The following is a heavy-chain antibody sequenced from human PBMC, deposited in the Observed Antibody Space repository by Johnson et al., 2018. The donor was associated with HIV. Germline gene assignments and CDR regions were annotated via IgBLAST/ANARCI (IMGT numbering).Heavy chain of an antibody. Sequence: VQLVESGGGLVQPGGSLRLSCAASGFIFNDYVMNWVRQAPGKGLEWVSGVNWNGGSTGYADSVKGRFTISRDNAKNSLYLQMKSLRAEDTALYYCASHRSIAADDAFDIWGQGTMVTVSS. V-gene: IGHV3-20*04. D-gene: IGHD6-13*01. CDR2: VNWNGGST. CDR1: GFIFNDYV. J-gene: IGHJ3*02. CDR3: ASHRSIAADDAFDI.